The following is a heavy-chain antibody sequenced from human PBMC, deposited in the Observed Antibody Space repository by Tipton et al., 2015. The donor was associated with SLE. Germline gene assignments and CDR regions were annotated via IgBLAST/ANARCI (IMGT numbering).Heavy chain of an antibody. J-gene: IGHJ6*02. Sequence: TLSLTCTVSGGSIRSNYWIWIRQPPGKGLEWIGYIHSSGSTNYNHSLKSRVTISIDMSKNQFSLKVPSVTAADTAVYYCGRGATTWRGAIYGMDVWGQGTTVTVS. CDR1: GGSIRSNY. CDR3: GRGATTWRGAIYGMDV. CDR2: IHSSGST. D-gene: IGHD1-1*01. V-gene: IGHV4-59*08.